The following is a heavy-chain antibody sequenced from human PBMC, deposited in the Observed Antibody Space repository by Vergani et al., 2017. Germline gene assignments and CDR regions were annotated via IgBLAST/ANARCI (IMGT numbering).Heavy chain of an antibody. J-gene: IGHJ5*01. V-gene: IGHV1-2*02. CDR2: INHNSGST. D-gene: IGHD2-2*03. Sequence: QVQLVQSGAEVKKPGASVKVSCKASGYTFTGYYMHWVRQAPGQGLEWMGWINHNSGSTNYAQKFQGRVTMTRDTSSSTAYMELSRLRSDDTALYYCGRDGYCSGTSCYCWFDSWGQGTLVTVSS. CDR3: GRDGYCSGTSCYCWFDS. CDR1: GYTFTGYY.